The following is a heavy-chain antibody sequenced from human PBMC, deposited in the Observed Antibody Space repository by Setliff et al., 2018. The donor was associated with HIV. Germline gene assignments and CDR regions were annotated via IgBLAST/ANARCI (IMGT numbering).Heavy chain of an antibody. D-gene: IGHD2-2*01. CDR1: GGSISSGDYY. Sequence: PSETLSLTCTVSGGSISSGDYYWSWIRQLPGKGLEWIGYMYYNGSTYSNPSLKSRVTVSQDTSKNQFSLKLTSVTAADTAVYYCARDVRINHCSSTSCYARDNWFDPWGQGIQVTVSS. CDR2: MYYNGST. J-gene: IGHJ5*02. V-gene: IGHV4-31*03. CDR3: ARDVRINHCSSTSCYARDNWFDP.